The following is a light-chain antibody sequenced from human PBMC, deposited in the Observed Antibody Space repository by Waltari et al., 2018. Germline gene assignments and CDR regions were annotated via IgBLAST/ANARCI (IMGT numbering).Light chain of an antibody. CDR1: AVPKKF. V-gene: IGLV3-10*01. J-gene: IGLJ3*02. Sequence: SYELTQPPSVSVSPGQTARIIGSGVAVPKKFVYWYQQNAGQAPGLVIYEDNKRPYGIPPRFSGSSSGTLATLTINGARVEDAADYYCFSTDSSGDRGVFGGGTKLAVL. CDR3: FSTDSSGDRGV. CDR2: EDN.